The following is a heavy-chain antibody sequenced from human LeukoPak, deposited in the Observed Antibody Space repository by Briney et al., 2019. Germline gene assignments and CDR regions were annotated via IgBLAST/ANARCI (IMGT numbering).Heavy chain of an antibody. J-gene: IGHJ4*02. CDR2: IRYDGSNK. CDR3: AKDTRGDYGWDFDY. D-gene: IGHD3-10*01. V-gene: IGHV3-30*02. Sequence: PGGSLRLSCAASGFTFSNYAMHWVRQAPGKGLEWVAFIRYDGSNKYYADSVKGRFTISRDNSKNTLYLQMNCLRAEDAAVYYCAKDTRGDYGWDFDYWGQGTLVTVSS. CDR1: GFTFSNYA.